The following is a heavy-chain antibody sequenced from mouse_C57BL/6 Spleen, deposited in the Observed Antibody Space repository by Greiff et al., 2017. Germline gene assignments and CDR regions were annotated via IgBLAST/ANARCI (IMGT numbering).Heavy chain of an antibody. Sequence: VQLKQSGPELVKPGASVKIPCKASGYTFTDYNMDWVKQSHGKSLEWIGDINPNNGGTIYNQKFKGKATLTVDKSSSTAYMELRSLTSEDTAVYYCARRDYVYDGYYFDYWGQGTTLTVSS. CDR1: GYTFTDYN. CDR3: ARRDYVYDGYYFDY. J-gene: IGHJ2*01. CDR2: INPNNGGT. V-gene: IGHV1-18*01. D-gene: IGHD2-3*01.